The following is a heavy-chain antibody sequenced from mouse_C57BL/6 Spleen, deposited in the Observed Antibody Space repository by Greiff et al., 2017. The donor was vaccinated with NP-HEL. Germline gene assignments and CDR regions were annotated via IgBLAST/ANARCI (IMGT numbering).Heavy chain of an antibody. D-gene: IGHD2-14*01. CDR1: GFTFSSYA. J-gene: IGHJ4*01. V-gene: IGHV5-4*03. CDR2: ISDGGSYT. Sequence: EVKLVESGGGLVKPGGSLKLSCAASGFTFSSYAMSWVRQTPEKRLEWVATISDGGSYTYYPDNVKGRFTISRDNAKNNLYLQMSHLKSEDTAMYYCARGRGYFYAMDYWGQGTSVTVSS. CDR3: ARGRGYFYAMDY.